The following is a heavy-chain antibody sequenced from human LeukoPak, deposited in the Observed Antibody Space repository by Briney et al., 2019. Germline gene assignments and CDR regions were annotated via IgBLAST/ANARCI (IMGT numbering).Heavy chain of an antibody. CDR1: GYTFTSYD. CDR2: MNPNSGNT. J-gene: IGHJ4*02. D-gene: IGHD3-10*01. V-gene: IGHV1-8*01. CDR3: ARGRSACLYFDY. Sequence: ASVKVSCKASGYTFTSYDINWVRQATGQGVEWMGWMNPNSGNTGYAQKFQGRVTMTRNTSMSTAYMELSGLRAEDTAVYYCARGRSACLYFDYWGQGTLVTVSS.